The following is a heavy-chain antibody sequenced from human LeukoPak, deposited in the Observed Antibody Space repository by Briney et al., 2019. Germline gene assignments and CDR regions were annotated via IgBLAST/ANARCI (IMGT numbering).Heavy chain of an antibody. CDR3: ARPYDTRGYFPDY. Sequence: AGGSLRLSCVASGFPFSSYWMTWVRQAPGKGLEWVANIKQDGSKKSYVDSVKGRFTISRDNAKNSLYLQMNSLGAEDTAVYYCARPYDTRGYFPDYWGQGTLVTVSS. J-gene: IGHJ4*02. V-gene: IGHV3-7*01. CDR2: IKQDGSKK. CDR1: GFPFSSYW. D-gene: IGHD3-22*01.